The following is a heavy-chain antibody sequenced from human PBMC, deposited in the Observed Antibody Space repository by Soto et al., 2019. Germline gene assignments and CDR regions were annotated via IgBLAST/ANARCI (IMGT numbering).Heavy chain of an antibody. CDR3: AREGYSYEGMDV. CDR2: INAGNGNT. Sequence: QVQLVQSGAEEKKPGASVKVSCKASGYTFTSYAMHWVRQAPGQRLEWMGWINAGNGNTKYSQKFQGRVTITKDTSASTGYMELSSVRSEDTAVYYCAREGYSYEGMDVWGQGTTVTVSS. D-gene: IGHD5-18*01. V-gene: IGHV1-3*05. CDR1: GYTFTSYA. J-gene: IGHJ6*02.